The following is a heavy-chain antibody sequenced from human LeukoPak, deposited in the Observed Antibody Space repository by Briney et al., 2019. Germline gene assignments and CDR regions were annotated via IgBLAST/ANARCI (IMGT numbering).Heavy chain of an antibody. CDR3: ARLYSSSWYAGFDY. D-gene: IGHD6-13*01. CDR1: GFTFSSYG. J-gene: IGHJ4*02. V-gene: IGHV3-30*19. CDR2: IWYDGSNK. Sequence: GRSLRLSCAASGFTFSSYGMHWVRQAPGKGLEWVAVIWYDGSNKYYADSVKGRFTISRDNSKNTLYLQMNSLRAEDTAVYYCARLYSSSWYAGFDYWGQGTLVTVSS.